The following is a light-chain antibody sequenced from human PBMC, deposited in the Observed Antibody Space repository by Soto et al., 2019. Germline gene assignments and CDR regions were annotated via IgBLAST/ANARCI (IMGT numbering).Light chain of an antibody. CDR1: SSYVGVYNY. CDR2: EVS. V-gene: IGLV2-14*01. J-gene: IGLJ1*01. CDR3: SSYTSSSNIYV. Sequence: QSLLSHPAAVSWSPGQSITISCAGTSSYVGVYNYVSCYQQHPGKAPKLMIYEVSNRPSGVSNRFSGSKSGNTASLNISGLKAEDEADYYCSSYTSSSNIYVFGTGTKVTV.